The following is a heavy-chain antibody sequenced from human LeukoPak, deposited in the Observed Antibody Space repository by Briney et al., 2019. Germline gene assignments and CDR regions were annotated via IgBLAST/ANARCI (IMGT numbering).Heavy chain of an antibody. J-gene: IGHJ4*02. V-gene: IGHV1-69*13. CDR2: IIPIFGTA. D-gene: IGHD5-18*01. CDR1: GGTFSSYG. Sequence: SVKVSCKASGGTFSSYGISWVRQAPGQGLEWIGGIIPIFGTANYAQKFQGRVTITADESTSTAYMELSSLRSEDTAVYYCARDSHRIYSYGLFDYWGQGTLVTVSS. CDR3: ARDSHRIYSYGLFDY.